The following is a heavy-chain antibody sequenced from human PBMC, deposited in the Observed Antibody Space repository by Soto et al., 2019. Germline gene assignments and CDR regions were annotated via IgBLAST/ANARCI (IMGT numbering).Heavy chain of an antibody. CDR2: IIPIFGTA. J-gene: IGHJ4*02. Sequence: GASVKVSCKASGGTFSSYAISWVRQAPGQGLEWMGGIIPIFGTANYAQKFQGRVTITADESTSTAYMELSSLRSEDTAVYYCARDNTHLGYFDYWGQGTQVTVSS. CDR1: GGTFSSYA. CDR3: ARDNTHLGYFDY. V-gene: IGHV1-69*13.